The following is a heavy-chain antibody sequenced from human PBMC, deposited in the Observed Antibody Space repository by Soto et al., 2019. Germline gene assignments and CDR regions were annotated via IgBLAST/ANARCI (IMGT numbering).Heavy chain of an antibody. J-gene: IGHJ3*02. V-gene: IGHV3-23*01. CDR2: ILVDGRT. CDR1: GFICSSYD. Sequence: GGSLRLSCAASGFICSSYDMSWVRQAPGKGLEWVSTILVDGRTFYVDSVKGRFTISRDTSQNTVYLQMNSLTAGDTALYYCVKEAATGGGAFDICAQGQLVPV. D-gene: IGHD2-8*02. CDR3: VKEAATGGGAFDI.